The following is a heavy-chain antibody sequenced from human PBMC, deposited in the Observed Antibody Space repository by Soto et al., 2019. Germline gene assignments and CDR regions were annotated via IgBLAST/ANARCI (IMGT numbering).Heavy chain of an antibody. J-gene: IGHJ6*02. Sequence: QVQLVQSGAEVKKPGSSVKVSCKASGGTFSSYAISWVRQAPGQGLEWMGGIIPIFGTANYAQKFQGRVTSTADESTSTAYMELRSLRSEDTAVYYCARGCSGTSCYTAPYYYGMDVWGQGTTVTVSS. V-gene: IGHV1-69*01. CDR3: ARGCSGTSCYTAPYYYGMDV. CDR2: IIPIFGTA. D-gene: IGHD2-2*02. CDR1: GGTFSSYA.